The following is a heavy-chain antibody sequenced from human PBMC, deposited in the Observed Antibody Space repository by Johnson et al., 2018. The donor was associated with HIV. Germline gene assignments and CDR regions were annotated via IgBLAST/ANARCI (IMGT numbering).Heavy chain of an antibody. Sequence: QVQLVESGGGVVQPGRSLRLSCAASGFTFSSYAMHWVRQAPGKGLEWVAVIWSDGSNKYYADSVKGRFTISRDNSKNTLYLQMNSLRNEDTAVYYCARPGPTVTDDGFDIWGQGTMVTVSS. CDR2: IWSDGSNK. CDR3: ARPGPTVTDDGFDI. J-gene: IGHJ3*02. CDR1: GFTFSSYA. D-gene: IGHD4-17*01. V-gene: IGHV3-30*04.